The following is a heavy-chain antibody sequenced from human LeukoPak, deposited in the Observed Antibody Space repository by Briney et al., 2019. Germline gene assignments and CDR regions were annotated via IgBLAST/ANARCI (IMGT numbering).Heavy chain of an antibody. V-gene: IGHV3-9*01. Sequence: GRSLRLSCAASGFTFDDYAMHWVRQAPGKRLEWVSGISWNSGSIGYADSVKGRFTISRDNAKNSLYLQMNSLRAEDTALYYCAKGIGGATHDAFDIWGQGTMVTVSS. D-gene: IGHD1-26*01. J-gene: IGHJ3*02. CDR3: AKGIGGATHDAFDI. CDR1: GFTFDDYA. CDR2: ISWNSGSI.